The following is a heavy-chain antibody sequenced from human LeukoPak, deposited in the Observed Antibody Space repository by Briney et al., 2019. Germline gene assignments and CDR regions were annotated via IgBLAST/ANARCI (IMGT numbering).Heavy chain of an antibody. CDR3: ARDHIMEVGGHDF. Sequence: PGGSLRLSCAASGFTFSSYEMNWVRQAPGKGLEWVGNISNSGSIISYVDSVKGRFTISRDNAKNSLFLQMKSLRAEDTAVYYCARDHIMEVGGHDFWGQGTLVTVSS. V-gene: IGHV3-48*03. CDR1: GFTFSSYE. D-gene: IGHD3-16*01. J-gene: IGHJ4*02. CDR2: ISNSGSII.